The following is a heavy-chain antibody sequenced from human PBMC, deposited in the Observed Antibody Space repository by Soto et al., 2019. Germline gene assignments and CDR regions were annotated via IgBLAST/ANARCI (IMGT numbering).Heavy chain of an antibody. V-gene: IGHV1-18*04. D-gene: IGHD3-9*01. CDR2: ISAYNGNT. CDR1: GYTFTSYG. J-gene: IGHJ3*02. Sequence: ASVKVSCKASGYTFTSYGISWVRQAPGQGLEWMGWISAYNGNTNYAQKLQGGVTMTTDTSTSTAYMELRSLRSDDTAVYYCAREGEYYDILTGHDAFDIWGQGTMVTVSS. CDR3: AREGEYYDILTGHDAFDI.